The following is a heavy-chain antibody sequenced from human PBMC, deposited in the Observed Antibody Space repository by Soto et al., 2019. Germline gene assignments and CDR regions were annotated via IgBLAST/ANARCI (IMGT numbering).Heavy chain of an antibody. Sequence: SETLSLTCTVSGGSISSYYWSWIRQPPGKGLEWIGYIYYSGSTNYNPSHKSRVTISVDTSKNQFSLKLSSVTAADTAVYFCARERWGAARIRDYYYYGMDVWGQGTTVTVSS. CDR2: IYYSGST. V-gene: IGHV4-59*01. J-gene: IGHJ6*02. D-gene: IGHD6-6*01. CDR3: ARERWGAARIRDYYYYGMDV. CDR1: GGSISSYY.